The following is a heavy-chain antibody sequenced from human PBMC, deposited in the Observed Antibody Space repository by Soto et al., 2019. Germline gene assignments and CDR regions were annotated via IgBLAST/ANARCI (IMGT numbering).Heavy chain of an antibody. Sequence: QVQLVESGGGVVQPGRSLRLSCAASGFSFPRFGMHWVRQAPGKGLEWVALITYEGSQIYYADAVKGRFTISRDNGDNARSLQMDNLRTEDTATSFCAKGRGEMNWANYYGLDVWGQGTTVTVS. CDR1: GFSFPRFG. D-gene: IGHD7-27*01. CDR2: ITYEGSQI. J-gene: IGHJ6*02. CDR3: AKGRGEMNWANYYGLDV. V-gene: IGHV3-30*18.